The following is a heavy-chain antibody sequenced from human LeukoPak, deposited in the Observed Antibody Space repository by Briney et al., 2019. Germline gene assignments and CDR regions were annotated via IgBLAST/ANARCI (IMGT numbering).Heavy chain of an antibody. Sequence: PSETLSLTCAVYGGSFSGYYWSWIRQPPGKGLEWIGYIYYSGSTFYNPSLKSRVIISADTSKNQFSLKLSSVTAADTAVYYCARRLPPGGWFDPWGQGTLVTVSS. CDR3: ARRLPPGGWFDP. D-gene: IGHD4-11*01. J-gene: IGHJ5*02. CDR1: GGSFSGYY. V-gene: IGHV4-34*09. CDR2: IYYSGST.